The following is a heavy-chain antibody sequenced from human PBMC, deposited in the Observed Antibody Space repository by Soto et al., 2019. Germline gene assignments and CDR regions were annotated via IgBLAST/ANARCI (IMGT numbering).Heavy chain of an antibody. J-gene: IGHJ2*01. CDR2: IYYSGST. V-gene: IGHV4-59*08. CDR1: GGSISSYY. Sequence: QVQLQESGPGLVKPSETLSLTCTVSGGSISSYYWSWIRQPPGKGLEWIGYIYYSGSTNYNPSLKSLVTVSVDTSKNQFSLKRSAVTAADTAVYYCARLHVEMATAWYFDLWGRGTLVTVSS. D-gene: IGHD5-18*01. CDR3: ARLHVEMATAWYFDL.